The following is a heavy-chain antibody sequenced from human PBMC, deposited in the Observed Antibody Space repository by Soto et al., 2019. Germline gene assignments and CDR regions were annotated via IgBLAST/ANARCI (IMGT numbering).Heavy chain of an antibody. Sequence: GGPLRLSCAASGFTFSSYAMSWVRQAPGKGLEWVSAISGSGGSTYYADSVKGRFTISRDNSKNTLYLQMNSLRAEDTAVYYCAKGSGSYMGGYWGQGTLVTVSS. CDR2: ISGSGGST. J-gene: IGHJ4*02. D-gene: IGHD1-26*01. CDR3: AKGSGSYMGGY. CDR1: GFTFSSYA. V-gene: IGHV3-23*01.